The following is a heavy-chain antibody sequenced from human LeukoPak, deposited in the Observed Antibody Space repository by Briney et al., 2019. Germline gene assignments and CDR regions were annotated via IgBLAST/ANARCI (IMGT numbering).Heavy chain of an antibody. V-gene: IGHV3-23*01. J-gene: IGHJ5*02. Sequence: GGSLRLSCAASGFTFSSYAMSWVRQAPGKGLEWVSAISGSGGSTYYADSVKGRFTISRDNSKNTLYLQMNSLRAEDTAVYYCAKALGSGGQFGGVWFDPWGQGTLVTVSS. CDR1: GFTFSSYA. D-gene: IGHD3-16*01. CDR3: AKALGSGGQFGGVWFDP. CDR2: ISGSGGST.